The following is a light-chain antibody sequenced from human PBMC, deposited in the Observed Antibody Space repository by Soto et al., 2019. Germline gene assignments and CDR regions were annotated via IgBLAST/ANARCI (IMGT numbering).Light chain of an antibody. CDR1: QSVTTN. Sequence: DIVMTQSPATLSVSPGERATLSCRASQSVTTNLAWYQQKAGQAPRLLIYGASTRATGIPARFSGSGSETEFTLTISSLQSEDFAVYYCQQYHDWPPLTFGGGTKVEIK. CDR2: GAS. J-gene: IGKJ4*01. V-gene: IGKV3-15*01. CDR3: QQYHDWPPLT.